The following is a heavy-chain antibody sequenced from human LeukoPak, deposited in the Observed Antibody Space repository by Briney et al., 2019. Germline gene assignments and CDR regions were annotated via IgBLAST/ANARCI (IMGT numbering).Heavy chain of an antibody. CDR2: IYYGGST. Sequence: SETLSLTCTVSGGSISSGGYYWSWIRQHPGKGLEWIGYIYYGGSTYYNPSLKSRVTISVDTSKNQFSLKLSSVTAADTAVYYCARVGPRYCSSTSCYNTGHAFDIWGQGTMVTVSS. V-gene: IGHV4-31*03. D-gene: IGHD2-2*02. J-gene: IGHJ3*02. CDR1: GGSISSGGYY. CDR3: ARVGPRYCSSTSCYNTGHAFDI.